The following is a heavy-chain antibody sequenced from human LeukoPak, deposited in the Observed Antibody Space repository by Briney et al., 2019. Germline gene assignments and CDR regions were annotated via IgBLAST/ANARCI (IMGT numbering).Heavy chain of an antibody. CDR1: GFTFTGYT. CDR3: ARDRGMVAFDY. Sequence: PGRSLRLSCAASGFTFTGYTINWVRQAPGKGLEWVSSISSSGYISYADSVRGRFTISRDNAKNSVYLQINSLRAEDTAVYYCARDRGMVAFDYWGQGTLVTVSS. J-gene: IGHJ4*02. CDR2: ISSSGYI. V-gene: IGHV3-21*01. D-gene: IGHD2-15*01.